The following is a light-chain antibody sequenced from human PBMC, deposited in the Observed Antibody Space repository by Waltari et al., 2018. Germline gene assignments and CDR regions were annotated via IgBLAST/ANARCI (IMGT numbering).Light chain of an antibody. CDR1: SSDAGSYDL. CDR3: SSNAGRGIV. CDR2: EGN. Sequence: QSALTQPASVSGSPGQSITVSCNGASSDAGSYDLVCWYQQHQGKAPKLIIYEGNKRPSGGSYRFSGVNAGNTAYLTIAGRQAEGEAEYYCSSNAGRGIVFGGGTKLTVL. V-gene: IGLV2-23*01. J-gene: IGLJ2*01.